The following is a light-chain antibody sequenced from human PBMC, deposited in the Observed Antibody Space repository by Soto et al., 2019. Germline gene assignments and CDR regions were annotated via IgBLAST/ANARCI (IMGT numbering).Light chain of an antibody. J-gene: IGKJ3*01. CDR1: QSISSY. Sequence: DIQMTQSPSSLSASVGDRVTITCRASQSISSYLNWYQQKPGKAPKLLIYAASSLQSGVPSRFSGSGSGTDFTLTISILQPEDFATYYCQQSYSTSATFGPGTKVDIK. CDR2: AAS. V-gene: IGKV1-39*01. CDR3: QQSYSTSAT.